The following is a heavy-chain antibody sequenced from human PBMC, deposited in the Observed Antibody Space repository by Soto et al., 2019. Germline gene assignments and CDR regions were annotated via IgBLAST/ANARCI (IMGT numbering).Heavy chain of an antibody. Sequence: QVQLQQWGAGLLKPSETLSLTCAVYGGSFSGYYWSWIRQPPGKGLEWIGEINHSGSTNYNPSLTSRVTRSVDTSKNQCPLKRSSVPAADTAVYYCARVTGRYYYGMDVWGQGPTVTVSS. CDR1: GGSFSGYY. CDR2: INHSGST. CDR3: ARVTGRYYYGMDV. V-gene: IGHV4-34*01. J-gene: IGHJ6*02.